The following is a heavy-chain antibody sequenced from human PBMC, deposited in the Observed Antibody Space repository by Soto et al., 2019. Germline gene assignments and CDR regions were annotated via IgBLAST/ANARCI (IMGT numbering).Heavy chain of an antibody. V-gene: IGHV3-33*01. J-gene: IGHJ6*02. CDR3: ARGEGCRRGGHYYGMDV. D-gene: IGHD3-16*01. CDR2: IWYDGSNK. CDR1: GFTFSSYA. Sequence: GGSLRLSCAASGFTFSSYAMHWVRQAPGKGLEWVAVIWYDGSNKYYADSVKGRFTISRDNSKNTLYLQMNSLRVEDTAVYYCARGEGCRRGGHYYGMDVWGQGTTVTVSS.